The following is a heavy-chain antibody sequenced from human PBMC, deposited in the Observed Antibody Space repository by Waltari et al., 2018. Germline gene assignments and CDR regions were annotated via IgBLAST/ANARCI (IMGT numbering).Heavy chain of an antibody. CDR1: GGTFSSDA. CDR3: GRGRYGSRSGYDDDYCIDV. V-gene: IGHV1-69*12. J-gene: IGHJ6*02. Sequence: QVQLVQSGVEVKKLGSSVMVSCKVSGGTFSSDAISWARQAPGHGLEWMGGYYPRFSTANAETKFHGFVTTTEDATTTLALQEHSRRGAENTVLYCWGRGRYGSRSGYDDDYCIDVWGQGTTVTVSS. CDR2: YYPRFSTA. D-gene: IGHD6-13*01.